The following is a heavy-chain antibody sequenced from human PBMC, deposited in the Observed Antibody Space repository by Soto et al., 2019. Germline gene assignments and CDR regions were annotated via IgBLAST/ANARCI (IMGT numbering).Heavy chain of an antibody. Sequence: SETLSLTCTVSGGSISSYYWTWIRQPPGKGLEWIGYINYSGSTNHNPSLKSRVTMSVDTSKNQFSLKLSSVTAADTAVYYCARRDHYYYYMDVWGKGTTVTVSS. V-gene: IGHV4-59*08. CDR3: ARRDHYYYYMDV. J-gene: IGHJ6*03. CDR2: INYSGST. CDR1: GGSISSYY.